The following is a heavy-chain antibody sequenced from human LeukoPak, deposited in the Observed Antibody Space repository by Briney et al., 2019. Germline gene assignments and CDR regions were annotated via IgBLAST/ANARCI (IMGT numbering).Heavy chain of an antibody. Sequence: SETLSLTCTVSGGSISSYYWSWIRQPPGKGLECIGYIYNSGITNYNPSLKSRVTISVDTSKNQFSLKLSSVTAADTAVYFCARLPNNGWYYSDCWGQGTQVTVSS. CDR1: GGSISSYY. CDR3: ARLPNNGWYYSDC. CDR2: IYNSGIT. V-gene: IGHV4-59*08. D-gene: IGHD6-19*01. J-gene: IGHJ4*02.